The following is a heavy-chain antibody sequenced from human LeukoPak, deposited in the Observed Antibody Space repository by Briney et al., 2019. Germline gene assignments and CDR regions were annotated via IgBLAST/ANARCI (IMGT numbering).Heavy chain of an antibody. CDR3: ARELLRFYAFDI. CDR1: GYTFTGYY. D-gene: IGHD3-3*01. J-gene: IGHJ3*02. Sequence: ASVKVSGKASGYTFTGYYMHWVRQAPGQGLEWMGWINPNSGGTNYAQKFQGRVTMTRDTSISTAYMELSRLRSDDTAVYYCARELLRFYAFDIWGQGTMVTVSS. V-gene: IGHV1-2*02. CDR2: INPNSGGT.